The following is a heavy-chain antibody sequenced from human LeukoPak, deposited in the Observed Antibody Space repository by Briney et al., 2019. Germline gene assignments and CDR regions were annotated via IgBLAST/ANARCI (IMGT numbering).Heavy chain of an antibody. V-gene: IGHV4-59*01. D-gene: IGHD5-12*01. CDR3: ARDRNSGYDLYYYYGMDV. Sequence: SETLSLTCTVSGASISSYYWSWIRQPPGKGLAWIGYIYYSGSTNYNPSLKSRVTISVDTSKNQFSLKLSSVTAADTAVYYCARDRNSGYDLYYYYGMDVWGQGTTVTVSS. CDR1: GASISSYY. CDR2: IYYSGST. J-gene: IGHJ6*02.